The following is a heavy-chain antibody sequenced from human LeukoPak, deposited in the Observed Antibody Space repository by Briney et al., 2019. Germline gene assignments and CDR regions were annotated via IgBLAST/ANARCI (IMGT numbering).Heavy chain of an antibody. V-gene: IGHV4-61*02. CDR2: AYTSGGA. J-gene: IGHJ4*02. CDR1: GGSINSGSQY. D-gene: IGHD5/OR15-5a*01. CDR3: ARVGVVYVSFDY. Sequence: TLSLTCTVSGGSINSGSQYWSWIRQPAGKGLEWIGRAYTSGGANYNPSLKSGVTRSVDTSKNQFSLTLSSVTAADTAVYYYARVGVVYVSFDYWGQGTLVTVSS.